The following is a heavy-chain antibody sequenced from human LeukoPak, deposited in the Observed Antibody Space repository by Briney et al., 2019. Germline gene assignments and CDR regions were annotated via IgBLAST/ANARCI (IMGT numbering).Heavy chain of an antibody. J-gene: IGHJ3*02. CDR1: GGSISSYY. D-gene: IGHD4-11*01. Sequence: SETLSLTCTVSGGSISSYYWSWIRQPPGKGLEWIGYIYYSGNTNYNPSLKSRVAISVDTSKNQFSLKLSSVTAADTAVYYCARDSYSNYAFDIWGQGTMVTVSS. CDR3: ARDSYSNYAFDI. V-gene: IGHV4-59*01. CDR2: IYYSGNT.